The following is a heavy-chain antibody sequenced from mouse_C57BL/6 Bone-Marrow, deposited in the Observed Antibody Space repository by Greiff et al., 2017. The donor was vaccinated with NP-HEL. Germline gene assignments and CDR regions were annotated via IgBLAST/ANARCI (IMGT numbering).Heavy chain of an antibody. V-gene: IGHV1-69*01. Sequence: QVQLQQPGAELVMPGASVKLSCKASGYTFTSYWMHWVKQRPGQGLEWIGEIDPSDSYTNYHQKFKGKSTLTVDKSSSTAYMQLSSLTSEDSAVYYGARRGYGSSYPAWFAYWGQGTLVTVSA. D-gene: IGHD1-1*01. CDR2: IDPSDSYT. CDR1: GYTFTSYW. CDR3: ARRGYGSSYPAWFAY. J-gene: IGHJ3*01.